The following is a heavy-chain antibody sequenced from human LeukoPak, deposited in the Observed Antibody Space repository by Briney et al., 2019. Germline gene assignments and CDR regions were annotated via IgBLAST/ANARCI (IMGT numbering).Heavy chain of an antibody. J-gene: IGHJ3*02. CDR1: GFTFGDYV. D-gene: IGHD3-22*01. Sequence: PGGSLRLSCTASGFTFGDYVMSWVRQAPGKGLEWVGFIRSKAYGGTTKNAASVKGRFTISRDDSRSIACLQMNSLKTEDTAVYYCTRRYNYDSSGYYYVRDAFDIWGQGTMVTVSS. CDR3: TRRYNYDSSGYYYVRDAFDI. V-gene: IGHV3-49*04. CDR2: IRSKAYGGTT.